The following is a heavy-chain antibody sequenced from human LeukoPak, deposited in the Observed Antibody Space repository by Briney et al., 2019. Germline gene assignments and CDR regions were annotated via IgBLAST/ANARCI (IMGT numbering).Heavy chain of an antibody. CDR3: AREVGVVVAAHAFDI. CDR1: GGSFSGYY. Sequence: SETLSLTCAVYGGSFSGYYWSWIRQPPGKGLEWIGEINHSGSTNYNPSLKSRVTISVDTSKNQYCLKLSSVTAADTAVYYCAREVGVVVAAHAFDIWGQGTMVTVSS. V-gene: IGHV4-34*01. J-gene: IGHJ3*02. D-gene: IGHD2-15*01. CDR2: INHSGST.